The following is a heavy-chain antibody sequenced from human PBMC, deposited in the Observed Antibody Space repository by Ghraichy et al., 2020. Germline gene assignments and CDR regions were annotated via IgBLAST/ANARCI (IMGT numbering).Heavy chain of an antibody. Sequence: GGSLRLSCAASGFTFSESWMNWVRQAPGKGLEWVASMNPDGIEIYYIDSVRGRFTISRDNSRNSLYLQMNSLRAEDSAMYYCARDVGWRAFDYWGQGTLVTVSS. J-gene: IGHJ4*02. D-gene: IGHD2-15*01. CDR1: GFTFSESW. CDR3: ARDVGWRAFDY. CDR2: MNPDGIEI. V-gene: IGHV3-7*03.